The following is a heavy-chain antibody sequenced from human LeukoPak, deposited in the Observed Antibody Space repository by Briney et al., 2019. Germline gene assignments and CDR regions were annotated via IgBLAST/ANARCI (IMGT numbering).Heavy chain of an antibody. CDR1: GFTFSSYG. CDR3: ARGKEKWLDHFDY. Sequence: PGGSLRLSCAASGFTFSSYGMNWVRQAPGKGLEWVSYISTTSSTIYYADSVKGRFTMSRDNAKSSLYLQIDSLRDEDTAVYYCARGKEKWLDHFDYWGQGSLVTVSS. V-gene: IGHV3-48*02. D-gene: IGHD6-19*01. CDR2: ISTTSSTI. J-gene: IGHJ4*02.